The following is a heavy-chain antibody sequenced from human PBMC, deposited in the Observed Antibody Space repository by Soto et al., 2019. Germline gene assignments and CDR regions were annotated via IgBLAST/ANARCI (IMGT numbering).Heavy chain of an antibody. Sequence: SVKVSCKASGGTFSSYAISWVRQAPGQGLEWMGGIIPIFGTANYAQKFQGRVTITADESTSTAYMELSSLRSEDTAVYYCARGVYYYDSSGYYIGYYYYGMDVWGQGTTVTVS. V-gene: IGHV1-69*13. CDR1: GGTFSSYA. CDR2: IIPIFGTA. D-gene: IGHD3-22*01. J-gene: IGHJ6*02. CDR3: ARGVYYYDSSGYYIGYYYYGMDV.